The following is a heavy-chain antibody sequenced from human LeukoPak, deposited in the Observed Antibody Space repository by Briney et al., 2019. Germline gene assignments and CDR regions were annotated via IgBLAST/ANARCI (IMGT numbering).Heavy chain of an antibody. CDR3: ARDPSSLSMDV. V-gene: IGHV3-23*01. CDR2: ISGSADGT. Sequence: GPSLRLSCAASGFTFRTYTMNWIRQAPGEGLQWVSAISGSADGTYYSDSVKGRFTISRDNSNNTLYLQMHSLRVEDTAIYYCARDPSSLSMDVWGKGTTVTVSS. CDR1: GFTFRTYT. J-gene: IGHJ6*04.